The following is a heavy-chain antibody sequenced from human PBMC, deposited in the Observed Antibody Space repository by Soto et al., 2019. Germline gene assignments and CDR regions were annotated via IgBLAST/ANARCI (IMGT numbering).Heavy chain of an antibody. J-gene: IGHJ4*02. CDR1: GFTFGDYA. CDR2: IRSKAYGGTT. D-gene: IGHD2-8*01. CDR3: TAGKLYPSLDFDY. V-gene: IGHV3-49*04. Sequence: PGGSLRLSXTASGFTFGDYAMSWVRQAPGKGLEWVGFIRSKAYGGTTEYAASVEGRFTISRDDSKSIAYLQMNSLKTEDTAVYYCTAGKLYPSLDFDYWGQGTLVTVSS.